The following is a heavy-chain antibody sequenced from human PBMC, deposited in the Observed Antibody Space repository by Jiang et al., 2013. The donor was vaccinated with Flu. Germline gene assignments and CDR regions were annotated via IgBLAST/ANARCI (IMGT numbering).Heavy chain of an antibody. CDR2: IYYSGST. Sequence: GSGLVKPSQTLSLTCTVSGGSISSGGYYWSWIRQHPGKGLEWIGYIYYSGSTYYNPSLKSLVTISVDTSKNQFSLKLSSVTAADTAVYYCARVARIAVVDYVGPGNPGPPS. J-gene: IGHJ4*02. V-gene: IGHV4-31*01. D-gene: IGHD6-19*01. CDR3: ARVARIAVVDY. CDR1: GGSISSGGYY.